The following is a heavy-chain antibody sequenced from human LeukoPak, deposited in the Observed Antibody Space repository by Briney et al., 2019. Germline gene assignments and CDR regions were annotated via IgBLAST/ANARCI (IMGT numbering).Heavy chain of an antibody. V-gene: IGHV4-59*01. CDR2: IYYSGST. D-gene: IGHD3-22*01. CDR3: ARDYYDSSGYSFDAFDI. Sequence: SETLSLTCTVSGGSISSYYWSWIRQPPGKGLEWIGYIYYSGSTNYDPSLKSRVTISVDTSKNQFSLKLSSVTAADTAVYYCARDYYDSSGYSFDAFDIWGQGTMVTVSS. J-gene: IGHJ3*02. CDR1: GGSISSYY.